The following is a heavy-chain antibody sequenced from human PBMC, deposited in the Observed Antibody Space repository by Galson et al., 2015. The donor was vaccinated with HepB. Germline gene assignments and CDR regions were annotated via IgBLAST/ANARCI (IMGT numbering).Heavy chain of an antibody. J-gene: IGHJ3*02. Sequence: SLRLSCAASGFTFSSYWMYWVRQVPGKGLVWVSRINSDGSSTSYADSVKGRFIISRDNAKNTLYLQMSSLRVEDTAVYYCARLLQMILVEFDAFDIWGQGTIVTVSP. D-gene: IGHD2-2*01. CDR1: GFTFSSYW. V-gene: IGHV3-74*01. CDR2: INSDGSST. CDR3: ARLLQMILVEFDAFDI.